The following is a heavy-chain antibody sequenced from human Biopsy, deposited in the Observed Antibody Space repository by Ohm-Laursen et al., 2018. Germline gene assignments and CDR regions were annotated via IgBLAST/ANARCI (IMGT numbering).Heavy chain of an antibody. CDR2: INAKTGDT. J-gene: IGHJ5*02. V-gene: IGHV1-2*02. D-gene: IGHD3-22*01. Sequence: ATVKISCKASGYTFTGYHVHWVRQAPGQRLEWMGWINAKTGDTNYAQKFQGRVTMTRDTSISTAYVDLSSLRSDDTAVYYCTRGGYYYDSLAYYYWFDPWGQGTLVTVSS. CDR1: GYTFTGYH. CDR3: TRGGYYYDSLAYYYWFDP.